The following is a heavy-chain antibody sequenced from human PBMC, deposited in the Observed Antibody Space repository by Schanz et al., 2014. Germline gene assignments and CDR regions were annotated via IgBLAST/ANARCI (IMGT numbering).Heavy chain of an antibody. CDR2: INSVGSNT. J-gene: IGHJ4*02. D-gene: IGHD1-1*01. Sequence: EVQLVESGGGLVQPGGSLRLSCAASGFTFSAYYMDWVRQAPGKGLVWVARINSVGSNTDYADSVTGRFTISRDNAKNTLYLQMNTLRAEDTALYYCARDRRNADLDYWGQGTLVTVSS. V-gene: IGHV3-74*01. CDR1: GFTFSAYY. CDR3: ARDRRNADLDY.